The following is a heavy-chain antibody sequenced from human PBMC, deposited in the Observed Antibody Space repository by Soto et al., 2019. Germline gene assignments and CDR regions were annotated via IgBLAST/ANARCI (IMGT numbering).Heavy chain of an antibody. D-gene: IGHD2-21*02. J-gene: IGHJ6*02. Sequence: QITLKESGPTLVKPTQTLTLTCTFSGFSLSTGGVGVGWIRQPPGKALEWLALIYWDDDKRYSPSLKSRLTVTQDTSKHHVVLTMTNIDPVYTATYYCAHSRCGGDCLRSYSSHYYYGMDVWGQGTTVTVSS. V-gene: IGHV2-5*02. CDR2: IYWDDDK. CDR1: GFSLSTGGVG. CDR3: AHSRCGGDCLRSYSSHYYYGMDV.